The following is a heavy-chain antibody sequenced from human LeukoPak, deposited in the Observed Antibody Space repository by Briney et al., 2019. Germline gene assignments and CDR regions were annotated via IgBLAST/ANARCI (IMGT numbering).Heavy chain of an antibody. V-gene: IGHV7-4-1*02. J-gene: IGHJ5*02. Sequence: ASVKVSCKASGKILTRYTINWVRQAPGQGLEWMGWINTNTGKPVYAQGLTGRFVFSWDTSVSTAYLQISSLKTEDTGIYFCTSVIVGATAPWFDPWGQGTPVTVSS. CDR1: GKILTRYT. CDR3: TSVIVGATAPWFDP. CDR2: INTNTGKP. D-gene: IGHD1-26*01.